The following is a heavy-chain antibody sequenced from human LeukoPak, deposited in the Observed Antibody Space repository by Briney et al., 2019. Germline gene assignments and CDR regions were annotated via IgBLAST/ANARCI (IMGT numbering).Heavy chain of an antibody. CDR2: INHSGST. D-gene: IGHD2-15*01. CDR3: AREARGDNWFDP. Sequence: SETLSLTCAVYGGSFSGYYWSWIRQPPGKGLEWIGEINHSGSTNYNPSLKSRVTISVDTSKNQFSLRLNSVTAADTAVYYCAREARGDNWFDPWGQGTLVTVSS. J-gene: IGHJ5*02. V-gene: IGHV4-34*01. CDR1: GGSFSGYY.